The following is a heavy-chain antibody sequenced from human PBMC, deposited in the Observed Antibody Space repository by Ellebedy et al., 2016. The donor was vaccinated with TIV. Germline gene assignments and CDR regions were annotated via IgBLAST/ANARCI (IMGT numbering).Heavy chain of an antibody. J-gene: IGHJ4*02. Sequence: GGSLRLXXAASGFTFSSYWMHWVRQAPGEGLVWVSRVNSDGSETRYADSVEGRFTISRDNAKNTLFLQMNGLRAKDTALYYCARDGPLFGDYPDYWGQGTLVTVSS. CDR3: ARDGPLFGDYPDY. CDR2: VNSDGSET. V-gene: IGHV3-74*01. D-gene: IGHD4-17*01. CDR1: GFTFSSYW.